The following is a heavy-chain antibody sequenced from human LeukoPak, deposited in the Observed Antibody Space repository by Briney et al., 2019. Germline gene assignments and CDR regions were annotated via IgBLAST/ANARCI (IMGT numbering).Heavy chain of an antibody. Sequence: GGSLRLSCAASGFTVSSYGMSWVRQAPGKGPEWVSLVYSDGVTRYADSVQSRFTISRDNSKNTVYLQMNNLRVEDTAVYHCVRDRAEGRAWVEFDPWGQGILVTVSS. CDR2: VYSDGVT. J-gene: IGHJ5*02. V-gene: IGHV3-66*02. CDR3: VRDRAEGRAWVEFDP. CDR1: GFTVSSYG.